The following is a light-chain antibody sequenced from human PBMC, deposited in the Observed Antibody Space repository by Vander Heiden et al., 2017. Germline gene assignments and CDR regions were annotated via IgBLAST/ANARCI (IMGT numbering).Light chain of an antibody. Sequence: ERVMTQSLATLSVSPGERATLSCRASQSVSRSLAWYQQKPGQAPRLLIYGASTRATGVPARFSGGGSGTEFNLTISSLQSEDVAVYYCQQYTNWPPFTFGGGTKVEIK. CDR3: QQYTNWPPFT. CDR2: GAS. CDR1: QSVSRS. V-gene: IGKV3-15*01. J-gene: IGKJ4*01.